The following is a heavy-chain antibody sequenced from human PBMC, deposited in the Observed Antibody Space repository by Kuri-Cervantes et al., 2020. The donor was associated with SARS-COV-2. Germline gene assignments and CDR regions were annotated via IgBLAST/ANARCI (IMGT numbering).Heavy chain of an antibody. V-gene: IGHV3-23*01. CDR2: ISGSGGST. CDR3: AKDRGVISITGYFDY. J-gene: IGHJ4*02. CDR1: GFTVSSNY. Sequence: LSLTCAASGFTVSSNYMSWVRQAPGKGLEWVSAISGSGGSTYYADSVKGRFTISRDNSKNTLYLQMNSLRAEDTAVYYCAKDRGVISITGYFDYWGQGTLVTVSS. D-gene: IGHD1-20*01.